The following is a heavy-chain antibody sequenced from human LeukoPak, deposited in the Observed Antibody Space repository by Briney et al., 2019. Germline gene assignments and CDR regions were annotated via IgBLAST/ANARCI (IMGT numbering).Heavy chain of an antibody. Sequence: PSETLSLTCAVYGGSFSGCYWSWIRQPPGKGLEWIGEINHSGSTNYNPSLKSRVTISVDTSKNQFSLKLSSVTAADTAVYYCASLYCSSTSCYWGQGTLVTVSS. D-gene: IGHD2-2*01. V-gene: IGHV4-34*01. J-gene: IGHJ4*02. CDR3: ASLYCSSTSCY. CDR1: GGSFSGCY. CDR2: INHSGST.